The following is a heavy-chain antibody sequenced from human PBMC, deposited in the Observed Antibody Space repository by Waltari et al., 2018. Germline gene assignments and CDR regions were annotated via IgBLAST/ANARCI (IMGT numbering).Heavy chain of an antibody. CDR2: IKSKSDGGTT. J-gene: IGHJ4*02. V-gene: IGHV3-15*01. D-gene: IGHD6-25*01. CDR1: GFTFSNAW. Sequence: EVQLVESGGGLVKPGGSLSLSCAASGFTFSNAWMNWVRQAPGKGLEWVGRIKSKSDGGTTDYAAPLKGRFTISRDDSKNTLYLQMNSLKTEDTAMYYCNSARNDYWGQGTLVTVSS. CDR3: NSARNDY.